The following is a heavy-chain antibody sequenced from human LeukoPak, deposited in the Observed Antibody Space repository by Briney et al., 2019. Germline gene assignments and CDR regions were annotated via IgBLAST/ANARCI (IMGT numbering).Heavy chain of an antibody. V-gene: IGHV4-4*07. CDR3: AREVSPVTTSLYYYYMDV. Sequence: SETLSLTCTVSGGSISSYYWSWVRQPAVKGLKWIGRIHSSGSTNYNPSLKSRVTMSVDTSKNQFSLKLNSVTAADTAVYYCAREVSPVTTSLYYYYMDVWGTGTTVTVSS. CDR1: GGSISSYY. D-gene: IGHD4-17*01. CDR2: IHSSGST. J-gene: IGHJ6*03.